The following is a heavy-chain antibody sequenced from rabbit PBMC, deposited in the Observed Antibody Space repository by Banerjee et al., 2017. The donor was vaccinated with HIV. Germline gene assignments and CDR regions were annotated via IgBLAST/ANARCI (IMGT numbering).Heavy chain of an antibody. D-gene: IGHD4-1*01. Sequence: QLVESGGGLVKPGASLTLTCKASGFDFSNYGVSWVRQAPGKGLEWIGYIDPVFGSIHYASWVNGRFTISDHNAQNTLYLQLTSLTVADTATYFCARAYNSGWGGYFVLWGPGTLVTVS. J-gene: IGHJ4*01. CDR2: IDPVFGSI. V-gene: IGHV1S47*01. CDR3: ARAYNSGWGGYFVL. CDR1: GFDFSNYG.